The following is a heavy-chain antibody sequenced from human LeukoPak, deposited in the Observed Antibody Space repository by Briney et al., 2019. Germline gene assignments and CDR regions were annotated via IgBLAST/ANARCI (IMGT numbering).Heavy chain of an antibody. V-gene: IGHV1-69*05. CDR1: GGTFSSYA. CDR3: ASAISGSYPGDY. D-gene: IGHD1-26*01. Sequence: GSSVKVSCKASGGTFSSYAISWVLQAPGQGLEWMGGIIPIFGTANYAQKFQGRVTITTDESTSTAYMELSSLRSEDAAVYYCASAISGSYPGDYWGQGTLVTVSS. CDR2: IIPIFGTA. J-gene: IGHJ4*02.